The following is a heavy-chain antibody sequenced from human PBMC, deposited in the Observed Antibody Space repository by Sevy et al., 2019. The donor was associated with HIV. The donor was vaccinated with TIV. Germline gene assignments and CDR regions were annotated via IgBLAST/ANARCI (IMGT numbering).Heavy chain of an antibody. J-gene: IGHJ6*02. D-gene: IGHD3-3*01. Sequence: GGSLRLSCAASGFTFSSYGMHWVRQAPGKGLEWVAVIWYDGSNKYYADSVKGRFTISRDNSKNTPYLQMNSLRAEDTAVYYCAREPTDDFWSGYEYYYYGMDVWGQGTTVTVSS. CDR1: GFTFSSYG. V-gene: IGHV3-33*01. CDR2: IWYDGSNK. CDR3: AREPTDDFWSGYEYYYYGMDV.